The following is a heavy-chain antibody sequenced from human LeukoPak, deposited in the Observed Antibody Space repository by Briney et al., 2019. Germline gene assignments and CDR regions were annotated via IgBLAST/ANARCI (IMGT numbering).Heavy chain of an antibody. D-gene: IGHD4-17*01. CDR3: ARSPATVTTRGDY. Sequence: ASVTVSCKASGYTFHSYDISWVRQAPGQGLEWMGRISPKNGDTSYAQKLQRRVTMTTDTSTNTAYMELRSLRSDDTAVYYCARSPATVTTRGDYWGQGTLVTVSS. J-gene: IGHJ4*02. V-gene: IGHV1-18*01. CDR1: GYTFHSYD. CDR2: ISPKNGDT.